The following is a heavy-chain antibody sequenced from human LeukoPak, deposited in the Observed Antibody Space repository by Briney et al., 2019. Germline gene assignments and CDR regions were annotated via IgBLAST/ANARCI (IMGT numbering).Heavy chain of an antibody. D-gene: IGHD5-12*01. CDR2: IYYSGST. CDR1: GGSISSSSYY. V-gene: IGHV4-39*01. J-gene: IGHJ4*02. Sequence: SETLSLTCNVSGGSISSSSYYWGWVRQPPGKGLEWIGSIYYSGSTYYNPSLKSRVTISVDTSKNQFSLKLSSVTAADTAVYYCARRNGQDIVATFRRRYYFDYWGQGTLVTVSS. CDR3: ARRNGQDIVATFRRRYYFDY.